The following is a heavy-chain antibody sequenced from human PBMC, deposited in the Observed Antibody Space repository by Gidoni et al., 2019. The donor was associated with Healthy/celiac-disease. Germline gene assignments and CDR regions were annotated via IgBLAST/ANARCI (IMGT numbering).Heavy chain of an antibody. CDR1: GFTFSSYG. CDR2: ISYDGSNN. Sequence: QVQLVESGGGVVQVGRSLRLSCAASGFTFSSYGMNWVRQAPGKGVAWVAVISYDGSNNYYADSVKGRFPLSRDNSKNPLFLQTNSLGAEDTAVYYCAKGPYIAARSYFWGQGTLVTLPP. V-gene: IGHV3-30*18. CDR3: AKGPYIAARSYF. D-gene: IGHD6-6*01. J-gene: IGHJ4*02.